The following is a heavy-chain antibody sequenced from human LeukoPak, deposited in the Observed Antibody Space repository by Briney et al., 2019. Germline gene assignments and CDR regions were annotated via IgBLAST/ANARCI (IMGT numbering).Heavy chain of an antibody. CDR2: INHSGST. J-gene: IGHJ5*02. Sequence: SETLSLTCAVYGGSFSGYYWSWIRQPPGKGLEWIGEINHSGSTNYNPSLKSRVTISVDTSKNQFSLKLSSVPAADTAVYYCARLPEYSSSPGRFDPWGQGTLVTVSS. D-gene: IGHD6-6*01. CDR1: GGSFSGYY. CDR3: ARLPEYSSSPGRFDP. V-gene: IGHV4-34*01.